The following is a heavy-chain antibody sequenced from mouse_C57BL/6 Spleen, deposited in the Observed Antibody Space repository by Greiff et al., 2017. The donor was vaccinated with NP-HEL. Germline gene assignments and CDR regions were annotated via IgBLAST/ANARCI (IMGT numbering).Heavy chain of an antibody. J-gene: IGHJ3*01. CDR1: GFSLTSYG. CDR3: ASTYDGYYGWFAY. V-gene: IGHV2-5*01. Sequence: VQLQQSGPGLVQPSQSLSITCTVSGFSLTSYGVHWVRQSPGKGLEWLGVIWRGGSTDYNAAFMSRLSITKDNSKSQVFFTMNSLQADDTSIYYGASTYDGYYGWFAYWGQGTLVTVSA. CDR2: IWRGGST. D-gene: IGHD2-3*01.